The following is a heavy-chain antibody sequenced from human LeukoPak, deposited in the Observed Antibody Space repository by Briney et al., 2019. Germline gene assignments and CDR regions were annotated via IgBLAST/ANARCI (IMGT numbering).Heavy chain of an antibody. CDR3: ARLGAAPGPPHYFYYGMDV. V-gene: IGHV4-39*01. D-gene: IGHD6-13*01. CDR2: TYYTGST. CDR1: GGSISSRSYY. Sequence: SETPSRTCSVSGGSISSRSYYWGWVRQPPGKGLEWIGSTYYTGSTYYNPSLRSRVSISGDTDKNQVSLKANSVTAADTAVYYCARLGAAPGPPHYFYYGMDVWGQGTTVTVS. J-gene: IGHJ6*02.